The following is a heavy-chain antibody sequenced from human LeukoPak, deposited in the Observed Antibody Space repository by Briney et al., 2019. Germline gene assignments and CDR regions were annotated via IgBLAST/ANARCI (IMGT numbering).Heavy chain of an antibody. CDR2: ISGSGNYA. V-gene: IGHV3-23*01. CDR1: GFTFSSSG. J-gene: IGHJ6*03. D-gene: IGHD3-3*01. CDR3: AKYYDFWSGYSQHYYYMDV. Sequence: GGSLRLSCAASGFTFSSSGMSWVRQAPGKGLDWVSVISGSGNYAYYADSVKGRFTISRDNSKNTLYLQMNSLRAEDTAVYYCAKYYDFWSGYSQHYYYMDVWGKGTTVTVSS.